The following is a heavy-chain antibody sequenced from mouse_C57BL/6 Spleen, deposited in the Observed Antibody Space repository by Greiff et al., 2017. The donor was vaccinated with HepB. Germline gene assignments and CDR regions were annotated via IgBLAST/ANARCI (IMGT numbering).Heavy chain of an antibody. CDR1: GYTFTDYE. J-gene: IGHJ1*03. CDR3: TSRVSCWYFDV. V-gene: IGHV1-15*01. Sequence: VQLQGPGAELVRPGASVTLSCKASGYTFTDYEMHWVKQTPVPGLEWIGAIDPETGGTAYNQKFKGKAILTADKSSSTASMELRSLTSEDSAVYYCTSRVSCWYFDVWGTGTTVTVSS. CDR2: IDPETGGT.